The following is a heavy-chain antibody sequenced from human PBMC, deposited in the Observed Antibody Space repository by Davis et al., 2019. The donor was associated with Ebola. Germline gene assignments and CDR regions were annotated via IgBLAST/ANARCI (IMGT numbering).Heavy chain of an antibody. J-gene: IGHJ4*02. V-gene: IGHV3-30*02. D-gene: IGHD2-15*01. CDR3: AKDLLESWSNYFDH. CDR2: MRNDEYTK. CDR1: AFTFSTYG. Sequence: PGGSLRLSCAASAFTFSTYGMHWVRQAPGKGLEWVVFMRNDEYTKYYGDSVKGRFTISRDNSKSTLFLEMNSLRAEYTAVYYCAKDLLESWSNYFDHWGQGTLLTVSS.